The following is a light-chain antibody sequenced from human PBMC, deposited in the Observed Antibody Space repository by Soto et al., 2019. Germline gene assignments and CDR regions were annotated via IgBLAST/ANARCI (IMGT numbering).Light chain of an antibody. V-gene: IGKV1-12*01. CDR3: QQSLNFPWT. CDR1: QGISSW. Sequence: DIQMTQYPSSVSASVGDRVIITCRASQGISSWLAWYQQKPGEAPKLLMQLASSLQSGVPSRFRGTGSGTYFTLTITSLRPEDFATYYCQQSLNFPWTFGQGTKVELQ. J-gene: IGKJ1*01. CDR2: LAS.